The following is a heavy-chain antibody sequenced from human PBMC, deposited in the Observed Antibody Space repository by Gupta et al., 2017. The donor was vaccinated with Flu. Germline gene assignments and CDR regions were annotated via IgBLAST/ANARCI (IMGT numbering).Heavy chain of an antibody. J-gene: IGHJ4*02. CDR1: GFNFENVE. CDR2: IKYDGSEK. V-gene: IGHV3-7*01. CDR3: ARDLQNN. Sequence: AASGFNFENVEMTWGSRAQGKGQAGGANIKYDGSEKDEVASVRGRFISSRDNSKNSLYLQLNGQRAEDTAVYYCARDLQNNWGQGTLVTVSS. D-gene: IGHD4-4*01.